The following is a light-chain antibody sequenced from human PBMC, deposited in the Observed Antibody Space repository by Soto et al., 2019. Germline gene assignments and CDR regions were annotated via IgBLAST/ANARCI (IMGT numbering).Light chain of an antibody. CDR2: TAS. CDR1: QGINKF. Sequence: DIQMTQSPSSLSASVGDSVTSTCRASQGINKFLAWFQQKPGTAPKSLISTASRLQSGVPSRFSGSGSGTHFTLTINNLQPEDFATYYCQQYESFPLTFGGGTRVEIK. J-gene: IGKJ4*01. V-gene: IGKV1-16*01. CDR3: QQYESFPLT.